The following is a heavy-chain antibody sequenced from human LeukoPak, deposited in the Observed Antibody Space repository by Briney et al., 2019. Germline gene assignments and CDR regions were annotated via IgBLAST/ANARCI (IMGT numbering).Heavy chain of an antibody. CDR1: GVSISNSY. CDR2: IYNSGST. Sequence: PAETLSLTCTVSGVSISNSYWSWIRQPPGKGLEWIGYIYNSGSTDYHPSLRSRLPTSVETSKSQFFWKLSSVLAADPALYYCARGSAYFDGSGSKWDYFDSWGQGTLVTVSS. CDR3: ARGSAYFDGSGSKWDYFDS. D-gene: IGHD3-22*01. V-gene: IGHV4-59*01. J-gene: IGHJ4*02.